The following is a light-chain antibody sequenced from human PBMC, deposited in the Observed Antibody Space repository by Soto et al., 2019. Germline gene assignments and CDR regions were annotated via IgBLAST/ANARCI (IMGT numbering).Light chain of an antibody. CDR3: LLFFSGVPV. CDR1: TGAVTNYQY. V-gene: IGLV7-46*01. Sequence: QAVVTQEPSLTVSPGGTVTLTCGSNTGAVTNYQYPHWFQQRPGQAPRTLIYDATDKPPWTPVRFSGSLLGDKAALTLSGAQPEDEAEYYCLLFFSGVPVFGLGTKLTVL. J-gene: IGLJ1*01. CDR2: DAT.